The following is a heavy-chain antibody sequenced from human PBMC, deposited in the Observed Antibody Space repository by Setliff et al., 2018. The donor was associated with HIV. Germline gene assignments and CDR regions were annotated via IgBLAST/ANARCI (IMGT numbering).Heavy chain of an antibody. CDR3: ARDLGYFYGKSGANGMDL. D-gene: IGHD3-9*01. CDR1: GMTFDSHE. J-gene: IGHJ6*02. V-gene: IGHV3-48*03. CDR2: ISRDGDVI. Sequence: PGGSLRLSCAASGMTFDSHEMYWVRQAPGKGLEWVSYISRDGDVIYYADSVKGRFTISRDNAKNSLYLQMKSLRVEDTAVYYCARDLGYFYGKSGANGMDLWGQGTTVTVS.